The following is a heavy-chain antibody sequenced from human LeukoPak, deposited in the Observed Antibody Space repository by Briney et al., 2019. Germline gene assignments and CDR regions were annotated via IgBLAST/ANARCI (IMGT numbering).Heavy chain of an antibody. CDR2: INHSGRT. CDR1: GGSFSGYY. Sequence: SETLSLTCAVYGGSFSGYYWCWIRQPPGKGLEWIGEINHSGRTNYNPALKSLVTISVDTSKTQFSLKLSSVTAEDTAVYYCARGPRGSRYSVDYWGQGTLVTVSS. V-gene: IGHV4-34*01. J-gene: IGHJ4*02. CDR3: ARGPRGSRYSVDY. D-gene: IGHD2-15*01.